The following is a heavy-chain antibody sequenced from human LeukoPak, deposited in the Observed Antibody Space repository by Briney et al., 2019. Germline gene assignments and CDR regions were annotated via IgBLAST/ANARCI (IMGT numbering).Heavy chain of an antibody. D-gene: IGHD2-2*01. V-gene: IGHV1-46*01. CDR2: INPSGGST. Sequence: ASVKVSCKASGYTFTSYYMHWVRQAPGQGLEWMGIINPSGGSTSYAQKFQGRVTMTRDTSTSTVYMELSSLRSEDTAVYYCARGIGYCSSTSWCWFDPWGQGTLVTVSS. CDR3: ARGIGYCSSTSWCWFDP. CDR1: GYTFTSYY. J-gene: IGHJ5*02.